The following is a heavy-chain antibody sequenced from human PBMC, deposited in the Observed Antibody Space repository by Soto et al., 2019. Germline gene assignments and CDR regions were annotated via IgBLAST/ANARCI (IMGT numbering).Heavy chain of an antibody. CDR1: GFNLRSYA. CDR3: AKDLGTVGAPYYYYPLDV. CDR2: ITGRDDRT. D-gene: IGHD1-26*01. Sequence: GGSLRLSCAASGFNLRSYALTWVRQAAGKGLEWVSGITGRDDRTYYADSVKGRFTISRDNSKNTLFLQMSSLRADDTAVYYCAKDLGTVGAPYYYYPLDVWGQGTTVTVSS. V-gene: IGHV3-23*01. J-gene: IGHJ6*02.